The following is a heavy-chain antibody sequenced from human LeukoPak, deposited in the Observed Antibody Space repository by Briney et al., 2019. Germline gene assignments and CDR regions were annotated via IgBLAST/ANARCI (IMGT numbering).Heavy chain of an antibody. J-gene: IGHJ4*02. Sequence: GGSLRLSCAASGFTFDDYAMHWVRQAPGKGLEWVSGISWNSGSIGYADSVKGRFTISRDNAKNSLYLQMNSLRAEDTALYYCAKDIGFSSSVLGYWGQGTLVTVSS. CDR3: AKDIGFSSSVLGY. D-gene: IGHD2-8*02. CDR1: GFTFDDYA. V-gene: IGHV3-9*01. CDR2: ISWNSGSI.